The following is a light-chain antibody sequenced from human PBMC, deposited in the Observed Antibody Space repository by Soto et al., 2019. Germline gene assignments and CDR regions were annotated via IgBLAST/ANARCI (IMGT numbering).Light chain of an antibody. J-gene: IGKJ1*01. Sequence: DIPMTQSPSTLSASVGDRVTITCRASQSISSWLAWYQQKPGKAPKLLIYKASSLEGGVPSRFSGSGSGTEFTVTISRLQPDDFATYYCQQYNSYSPWTFGQGTKVEIK. CDR3: QQYNSYSPWT. V-gene: IGKV1-5*03. CDR1: QSISSW. CDR2: KAS.